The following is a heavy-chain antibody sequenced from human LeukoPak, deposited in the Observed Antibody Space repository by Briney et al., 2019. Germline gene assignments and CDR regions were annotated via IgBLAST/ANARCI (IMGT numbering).Heavy chain of an antibody. CDR2: ISAYNGNT. Sequence: GASVKVSCKASGYTFTSYGISWVRQAPGQGLEWMGWISAYNGNTNYAQKLQGRVTMTTDTSTSTAYMELRSLRSDDTAVYYCARDDLPAGYDFWSGYLNWFDPWGQGTLVTVSS. CDR1: GYTFTSYG. D-gene: IGHD3-3*01. J-gene: IGHJ5*02. CDR3: ARDDLPAGYDFWSGYLNWFDP. V-gene: IGHV1-18*01.